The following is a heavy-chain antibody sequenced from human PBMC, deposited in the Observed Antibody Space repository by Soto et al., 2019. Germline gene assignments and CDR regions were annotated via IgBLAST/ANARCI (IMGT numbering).Heavy chain of an antibody. V-gene: IGHV3-53*01. D-gene: IGHD1-1*01. CDR1: GFTVTDSY. CDR2: VYTSGRT. CDR3: ARVGFERLYFDQ. J-gene: IGHJ4*02. Sequence: GGSLRLSCAASGFTVTDSYMAWVRQAPGKGLEWVSVVYTSGRTYHADSVKGRFTVSRDISTNMFFLQMNKLSAEDMATYYCARVGFERLYFDQWGRGTLVTVSS.